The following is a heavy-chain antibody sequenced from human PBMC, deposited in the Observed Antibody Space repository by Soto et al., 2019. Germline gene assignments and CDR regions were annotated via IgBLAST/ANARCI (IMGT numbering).Heavy chain of an antibody. CDR3: ARVTTFYDILTSSYALNYFDY. CDR1: GFSVSSNY. CDR2: IYAGGDT. D-gene: IGHD3-9*01. J-gene: IGHJ4*02. Sequence: GGSLRLSCTASGFSVSSNYMTWARQAPGKGLECVSVIYAGGDTFYADSVKGRFTISSDNSKNTLFLQMNNLRAEDTAVYYCARVTTFYDILTSSYALNYFDYWGQGTRVTVSS. V-gene: IGHV3-53*01.